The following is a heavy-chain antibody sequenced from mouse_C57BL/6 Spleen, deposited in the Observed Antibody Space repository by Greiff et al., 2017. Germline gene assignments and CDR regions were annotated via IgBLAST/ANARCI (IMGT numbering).Heavy chain of an antibody. V-gene: IGHV1-53*01. CDR1: GYTFTSYW. J-gene: IGHJ2*01. D-gene: IGHD2-3*01. CDR2: INPSNGGT. CDR3: ARYDGNYVRYFDY. Sequence: VQLQQPGTELVKPGASVKLSCKASGYTFTSYWMHWVKQRPGQGLEWIGNINPSNGGTNYNEKFKSKATLTVDKSSSTACMQLSSLTSEDSAVYYCARYDGNYVRYFDYWGQGTTLTVSS.